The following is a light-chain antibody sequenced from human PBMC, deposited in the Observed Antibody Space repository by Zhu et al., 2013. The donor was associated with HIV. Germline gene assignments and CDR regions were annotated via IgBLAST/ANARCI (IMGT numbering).Light chain of an antibody. V-gene: IGLV1-51*01. CDR1: SSNIGNNY. CDR2: DNN. CDR3: GTWDDSLSARV. Sequence: QSVLTQPASVSAAPGQKVTISCSGSSSNIGNNYVSWYQQLPGTAPKLLIYDNNERPSGIPDRFSGSKSGTSATLGITGLQTGDEADYYCGTWDDSLSARVFGGGTKLTV. J-gene: IGLJ3*02.